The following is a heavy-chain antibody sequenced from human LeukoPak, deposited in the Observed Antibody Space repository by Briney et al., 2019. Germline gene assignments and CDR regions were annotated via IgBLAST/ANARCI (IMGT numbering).Heavy chain of an antibody. Sequence: PSETLSLTCTVSGGSISSSSYYWGWIRQPPGKGLEWIGSIYYSGSTYYNPSLKSRVTISVDTSKNQFSLKLSSVTAADTAVYYCARARRGVVVVAAYFDYWGQGTLVTVSS. CDR2: IYYSGST. CDR1: GGSISSSSYY. CDR3: ARARRGVVVVAAYFDY. V-gene: IGHV4-39*07. J-gene: IGHJ4*02. D-gene: IGHD2-15*01.